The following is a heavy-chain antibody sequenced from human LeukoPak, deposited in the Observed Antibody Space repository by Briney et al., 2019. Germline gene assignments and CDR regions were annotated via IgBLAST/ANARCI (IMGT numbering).Heavy chain of an antibody. J-gene: IGHJ6*02. D-gene: IGHD6-13*01. Sequence: SETLSLICAVYGGFFSVYYWSWIRQPPGKGLEWIGEINHSGSTNYNPSLKSRVTISVDTSKNQFSLKLSSVTAADTAVYYCARMGVVAAAAHLDYYGMDVWGQGTTVTVSS. CDR3: ARMGVVAAAAHLDYYGMDV. V-gene: IGHV4-34*01. CDR2: INHSGST. CDR1: GGFFSVYY.